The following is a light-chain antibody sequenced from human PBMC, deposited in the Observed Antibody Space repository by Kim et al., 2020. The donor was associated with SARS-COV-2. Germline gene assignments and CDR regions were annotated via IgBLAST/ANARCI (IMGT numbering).Light chain of an antibody. Sequence: SLSPGERAPLSVGASQSVSSYLAWYQQKPGQAPRLLIYDASNRATGIPARFSGSGSGTDFTLTISSLEPEDFAVYYCQQRSNWPHTFGQGTKLEI. CDR1: QSVSSY. CDR3: QQRSNWPHT. CDR2: DAS. J-gene: IGKJ2*01. V-gene: IGKV3-11*01.